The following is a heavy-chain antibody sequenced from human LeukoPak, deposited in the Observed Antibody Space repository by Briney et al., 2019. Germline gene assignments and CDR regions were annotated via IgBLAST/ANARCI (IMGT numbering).Heavy chain of an antibody. CDR2: IIPIFGTA. CDR1: GGTFSSYA. D-gene: IGHD2/OR15-2a*01. J-gene: IGHJ3*02. Sequence: SVKVSCKASGGTFSSYAISWVRQAPGHGLEWMGRIIPIFGTANYAQKFQGRVTITADKSTSTAYMELSSLRSEDTAVYYCLSMASSDAFDIWGQGTMVTVSS. V-gene: IGHV1-69*06. CDR3: LSMASSDAFDI.